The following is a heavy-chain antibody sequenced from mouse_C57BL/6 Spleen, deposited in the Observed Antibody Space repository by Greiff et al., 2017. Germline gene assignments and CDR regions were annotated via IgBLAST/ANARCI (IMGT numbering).Heavy chain of an antibody. J-gene: IGHJ3*01. CDR2: IDPSDSYT. Sequence: VQLQQPGAELVRPGTSVTLSCKASGYTFTSYWMHWVKQRPGQGLEWIGVIDPSDSYTNYNQKFKGKATLTVDTSASTAYMQLSSLTSEDSAVYYCASVHEYDVSDWGQGTLVTVSA. CDR1: GYTFTSYW. D-gene: IGHD2-4*01. V-gene: IGHV1-59*01. CDR3: ASVHEYDVSD.